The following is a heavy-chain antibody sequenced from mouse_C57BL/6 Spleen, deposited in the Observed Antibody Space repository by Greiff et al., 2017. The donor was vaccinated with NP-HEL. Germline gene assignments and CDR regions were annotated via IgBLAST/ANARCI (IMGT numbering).Heavy chain of an antibody. CDR1: GFNIKDYY. CDR3: TTSELRSYYYAMDY. D-gene: IGHD1-1*01. J-gene: IGHJ4*01. CDR2: IDPEDGDT. Sequence: EVQLQQSGAELVRPGASVKLSCTASGFNIKDYYMHWVKQRPEQGLEWIGRIDPEDGDTEYAPKFQGKATMTADTSSNTAYLQLSSLTSEDTAVYYCTTSELRSYYYAMDYWGQGTSVTVSS. V-gene: IGHV14-1*01.